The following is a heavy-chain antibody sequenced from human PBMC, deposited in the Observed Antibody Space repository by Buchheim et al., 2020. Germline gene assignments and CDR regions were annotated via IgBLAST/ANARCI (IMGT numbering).Heavy chain of an antibody. J-gene: IGHJ2*01. CDR3: AKCVNLECWYFDL. CDR1: GFTFSSYA. CDR2: ISGSGGGP. V-gene: IGHV3-23*01. D-gene: IGHD3-3*01. Sequence: EVQLLESGGGLIQPGGSLRLSCAASGFTFSSYAMSWVRQAPGKGLEWVLGISGSGGGPYYADSVKGRFTISRDNSKNTLYLQMNILRAEDTAVYYCAKCVNLECWYFDLWGRGTL.